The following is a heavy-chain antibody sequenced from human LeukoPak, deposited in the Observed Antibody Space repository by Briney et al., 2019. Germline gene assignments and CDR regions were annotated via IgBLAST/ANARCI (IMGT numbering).Heavy chain of an antibody. CDR2: IYYSGST. CDR3: ARQGYYYDSSGYLDY. Sequence: SETLSLTCTVSGGSISSSSYYWGWIRQPPGTGLEWIGSIYYSGSTYYNPSLKSRVTISVDTSKNQFSLKLSSVTAADTAVYYCARQGYYYDSSGYLDYWGQGTLVTVSS. J-gene: IGHJ4*02. D-gene: IGHD3-22*01. V-gene: IGHV4-39*01. CDR1: GGSISSSSYY.